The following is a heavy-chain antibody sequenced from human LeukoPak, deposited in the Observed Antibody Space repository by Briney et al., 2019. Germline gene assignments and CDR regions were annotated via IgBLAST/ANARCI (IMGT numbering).Heavy chain of an antibody. CDR1: GYTFTSYG. Sequence: ASVKVSCKASGYTFTSYGISWVRQAPGQGLEWMGWISAYNGNTNYAQKLQGRVTMTTDTSTSTAYMELRSLGSDDTAVYYCVRGEGELLSGGIDYWGQGTLVTVSS. CDR2: ISAYNGNT. V-gene: IGHV1-18*01. CDR3: VRGEGELLSGGIDY. J-gene: IGHJ4*02. D-gene: IGHD1-26*01.